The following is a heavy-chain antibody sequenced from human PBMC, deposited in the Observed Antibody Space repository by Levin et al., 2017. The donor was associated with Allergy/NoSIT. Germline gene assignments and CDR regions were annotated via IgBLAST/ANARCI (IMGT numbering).Heavy chain of an antibody. CDR1: GFTFDDYA. CDR2: ISWNSGSI. Sequence: SLKISCAASGFTFDDYAMHWVRQAPGKGLEWVSGISWNSGSIGYADSVKGRFTISRDNAKNSLYLQMNRLRAEDTALYYCAKENVLADSSGYGAFDSWGQGTMVTVSS. V-gene: IGHV3-9*01. D-gene: IGHD3-22*01. J-gene: IGHJ3*02. CDR3: AKENVLADSSGYGAFDS.